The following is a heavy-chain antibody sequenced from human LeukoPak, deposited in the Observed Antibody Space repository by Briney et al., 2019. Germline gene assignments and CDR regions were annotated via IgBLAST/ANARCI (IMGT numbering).Heavy chain of an antibody. CDR2: ISGSGGST. V-gene: IGHV3-23*01. J-gene: IGHJ3*02. CDR1: GFTFSSYA. Sequence: GGSLRLSCAASGFTFSSYAMSWVRQAPGKGLEWVSAISGSGGSTYYADSVKGRFTISRDNSKNTLYLQMNSLRAEDTAVYYCAKSSWLNYYDSSAYRNGAFDIWGQGTMVTVSS. CDR3: AKSSWLNYYDSSAYRNGAFDI. D-gene: IGHD3-22*01.